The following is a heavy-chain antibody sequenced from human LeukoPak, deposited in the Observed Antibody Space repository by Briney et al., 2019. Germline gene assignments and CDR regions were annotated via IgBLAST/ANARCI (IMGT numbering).Heavy chain of an antibody. CDR3: ARQRETTVTTLGY. CDR1: GGSISSSSYY. D-gene: IGHD4-11*01. CDR2: IYYSGST. J-gene: IGHJ4*02. V-gene: IGHV4-39*01. Sequence: KPSETLSLTCTVSGGSISSSSYYWGWIRQPPGKGLEWIGSIYYSGSTYYNPSLKSRVTISVDTSKNQFSLKLSSVTAADTAVYYCARQRETTVTTLGYWGQGTLVTVSS.